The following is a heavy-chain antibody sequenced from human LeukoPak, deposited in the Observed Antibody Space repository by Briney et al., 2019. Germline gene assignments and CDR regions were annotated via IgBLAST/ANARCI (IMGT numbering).Heavy chain of an antibody. V-gene: IGHV3-23*01. J-gene: IGHJ4*02. CDR3: AKALSGTLAGNSDY. CDR1: GFTFNKYA. Sequence: GGSLRLSCAASGFTFNKYAMTWVRQAPGKGLEWVSTITTGGGGTYYADSVKGRFTISRDNSRNTLYLQMNSLRDEDTAVYYCAKALSGTLAGNSDYWGQGTLVTVSS. CDR2: ITTGGGGT. D-gene: IGHD1-1*01.